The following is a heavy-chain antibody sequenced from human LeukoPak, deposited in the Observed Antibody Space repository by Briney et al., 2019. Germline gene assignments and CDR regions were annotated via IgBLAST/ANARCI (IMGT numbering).Heavy chain of an antibody. D-gene: IGHD3-9*01. Sequence: GGSLRLSCAASEFTFSNYAMSWVRQAPGKGLEWVSSIGTTGSYIFYADSVKGRFTISRDNAKNTLYLQMNSLRAEDTAVYYCARGEYDILTDYDYWGQGILVTVSS. J-gene: IGHJ4*02. CDR1: EFTFSNYA. CDR2: IGTTGSYI. CDR3: ARGEYDILTDYDY. V-gene: IGHV3-21*01.